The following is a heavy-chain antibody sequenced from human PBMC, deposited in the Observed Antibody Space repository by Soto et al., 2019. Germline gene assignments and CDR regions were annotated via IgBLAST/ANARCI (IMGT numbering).Heavy chain of an antibody. CDR1: GFTFSSYS. V-gene: IGHV3-21*01. D-gene: IGHD3-10*01. Sequence: GGSLRLSCAASGFTFSSYSMNWVRQAPGKGLEWVSSISSSSSYIYYADSVKGRFTISRDNAKNSLYLQMNSLRAEDTAVYYCARELLWFGELLPEGINWFDPWGQGTLVTVSS. CDR3: ARELLWFGELLPEGINWFDP. CDR2: ISSSSSYI. J-gene: IGHJ5*02.